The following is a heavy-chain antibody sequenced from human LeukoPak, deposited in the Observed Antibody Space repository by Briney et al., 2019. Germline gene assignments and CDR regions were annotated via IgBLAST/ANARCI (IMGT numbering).Heavy chain of an antibody. J-gene: IGHJ6*03. V-gene: IGHV1-69*01. CDR1: GGTFSSYA. Sequence: SVKVSCKASGGTFSSYAISWVRQAPGQGLEWMGGIIPIFGTANYAQKFQGRVTITADESTSTAYMELSSLRSEDTAVYYCARARGIAARSGYYYYVDVWGKGTTVTVSS. CDR3: ARARGIAARSGYYYYVDV. CDR2: IIPIFGTA. D-gene: IGHD6-6*01.